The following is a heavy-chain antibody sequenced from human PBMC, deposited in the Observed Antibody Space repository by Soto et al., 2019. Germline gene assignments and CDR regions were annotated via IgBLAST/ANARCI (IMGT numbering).Heavy chain of an antibody. D-gene: IGHD3-22*01. V-gene: IGHV3-74*01. J-gene: IGHJ4*02. CDR2: INVDGSTT. CDR3: VREKVTRIVVFYYFDY. Sequence: HPGGSLRLSCEASGFTFTTYWMHWVRQVPGKGLVWVSRINVDGSTTGYVDPVKGRFTISRDNAKNTLYLQMNSLRAEDTAVYYCVREKVTRIVVFYYFDYWGQGT. CDR1: GFTFTTYW.